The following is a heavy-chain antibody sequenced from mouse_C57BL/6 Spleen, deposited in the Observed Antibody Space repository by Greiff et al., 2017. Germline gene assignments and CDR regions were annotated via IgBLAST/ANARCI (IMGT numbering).Heavy chain of an antibody. V-gene: IGHV5-9-1*02. D-gene: IGHD1-1*01. CDR2: ISSGGDYI. J-gene: IGHJ4*01. Sequence: EVKLVESGEGLVKPGGSLKLSCAASGFTFSSYAMSWVRQTPEKRLEWVAYISSGGDYIYYADTVKGRFTISRDNARNTLYLQMSSLKSEDTAMYYCTRGRMGLFAMDYWGQGTSVTVSS. CDR3: TRGRMGLFAMDY. CDR1: GFTFSSYA.